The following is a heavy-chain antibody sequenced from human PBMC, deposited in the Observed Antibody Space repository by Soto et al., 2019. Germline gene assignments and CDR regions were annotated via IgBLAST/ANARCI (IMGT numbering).Heavy chain of an antibody. J-gene: IGHJ4*02. D-gene: IGHD6-19*01. V-gene: IGHV1-69*01. Sequence: QVQLVQSGAEVKKPGSSVKVSCKASGDTLSHYGVSWVRQVPGKGLEWMGGTAAILGTRDYAQKFEGRMTITSDESTTTSYKELNSLTSDDTGMYYSAAGDSSDTGDHWGQGHLVTVSS. CDR3: AAGDSSDTGDH. CDR1: GDTLSHYG. CDR2: TAAILGTR.